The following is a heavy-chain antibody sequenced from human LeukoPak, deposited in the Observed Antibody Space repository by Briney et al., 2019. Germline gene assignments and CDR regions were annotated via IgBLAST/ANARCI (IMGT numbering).Heavy chain of an antibody. CDR2: ISAYNGNT. V-gene: IGHV1-18*01. D-gene: IGHD6-19*01. CDR1: GYTFTSYG. J-gene: IGHJ4*02. CDR3: ARALSGQWLVQ. Sequence: GASVKVSCKASGYTFTSYGISWVRQAPGQGLEWMGWISAYNGNTNYAQKLQGRVTMTTDTSTSTAYMELSRLRSDDTAVYYCARALSGQWLVQWGQGTLVTVSS.